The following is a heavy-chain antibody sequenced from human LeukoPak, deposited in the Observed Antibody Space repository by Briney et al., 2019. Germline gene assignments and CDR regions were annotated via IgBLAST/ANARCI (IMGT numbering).Heavy chain of an antibody. J-gene: IGHJ4*02. CDR1: GFTFSSYA. Sequence: GGSLRLSCAASGFTFSSYAMSWVRQAAGKGLEWVSGISGGGGSAYYADSVKGRFTISRDNSKNTLYLQMNSLRAEDTAVYYCAKQLGGSYSSVDYWGQGTLVTVSS. V-gene: IGHV3-23*01. CDR2: ISGGGGSA. CDR3: AKQLGGSYSSVDY. D-gene: IGHD1-26*01.